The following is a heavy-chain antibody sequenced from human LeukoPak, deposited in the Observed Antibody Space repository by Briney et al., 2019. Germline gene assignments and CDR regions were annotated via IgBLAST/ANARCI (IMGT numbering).Heavy chain of an antibody. CDR1: GLTFSSYS. CDR3: ACGGTYLPY. V-gene: IGHV3-21*01. Sequence: GGSLRLSCAASGLTFSSYSMNWVRQAPGKGLEWVSSISSSSSSIYYADSVKGRFTISRDNAKNSLYLQMNSLRAEDTAVYYCACGGTYLPYWGRGTLVTVSS. CDR2: ISSSSSSI. D-gene: IGHD1-26*01. J-gene: IGHJ4*02.